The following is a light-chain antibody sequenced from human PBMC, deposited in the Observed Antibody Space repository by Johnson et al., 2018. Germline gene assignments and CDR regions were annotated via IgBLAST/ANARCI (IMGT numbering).Light chain of an antibody. CDR1: SSNIGNNY. J-gene: IGLJ1*01. V-gene: IGLV1-51*02. Sequence: QSVLTQPPSVSAAPGQKVTISCSGSSSNIGNNYVSWYQQLPGTAPKLLIYENNKRPSGIPDLFSGSKSGTSATLGITGLQTGDEADYYCGTWDSSLGAGNVFGTGTKVT. CDR2: ENN. CDR3: GTWDSSLGAGNV.